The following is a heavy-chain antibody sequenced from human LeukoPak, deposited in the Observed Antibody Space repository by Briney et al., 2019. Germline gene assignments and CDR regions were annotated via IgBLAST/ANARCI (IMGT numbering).Heavy chain of an antibody. CDR3: ARVDIGAAYYDGLYYFDY. V-gene: IGHV1-69*13. D-gene: IGHD3-22*01. Sequence: ASVKVSCKASGGTFSSYAISWVRQAPGQGLEWMGGIIPIFGTANYAQKFQGRVTITADESTSTAYMELSSLGSEDTAVYYCARVDIGAAYYDGLYYFDYWGQGTLVTVSS. CDR2: IIPIFGTA. CDR1: GGTFSSYA. J-gene: IGHJ4*02.